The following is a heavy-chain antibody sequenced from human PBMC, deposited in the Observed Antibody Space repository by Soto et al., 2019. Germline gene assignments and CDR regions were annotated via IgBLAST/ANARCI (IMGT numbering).Heavy chain of an antibody. CDR3: ATQEVGGSYVYTFDP. V-gene: IGHV4-39*02. J-gene: IGHJ5*02. D-gene: IGHD1-26*01. CDR1: GGSISSSSYY. Sequence: SETLSLTCTVSGGSISSSSYYWGWIRQPPGKGLEWIGGIYYSGSTYYNPSLKSRVTISVDTSKNHFSLKLSSVTAADTAVYYCATQEVGGSYVYTFDPWGQGTLVTVSS. CDR2: IYYSGST.